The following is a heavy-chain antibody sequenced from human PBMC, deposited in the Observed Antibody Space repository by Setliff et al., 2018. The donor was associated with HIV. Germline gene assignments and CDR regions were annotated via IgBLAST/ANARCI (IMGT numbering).Heavy chain of an antibody. CDR2: IYSRGTT. Sequence: LSLTCSVSGGSISSGPYDWTWIRQPAGKGLEWIGHIYSRGTTKYNPSLESRITISQDTAKNQFSLNLRSVTAADTALYYCVRSGCNGNICYDSRGWLDSWGQGTQVTVSS. D-gene: IGHD5-12*01. V-gene: IGHV4-61*09. CDR1: GGSISSGPYD. CDR3: VRSGCNGNICYDSRGWLDS. J-gene: IGHJ5*01.